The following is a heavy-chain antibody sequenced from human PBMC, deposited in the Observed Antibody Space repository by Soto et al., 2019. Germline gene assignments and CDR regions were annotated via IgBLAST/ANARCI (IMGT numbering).Heavy chain of an antibody. CDR2: IYHSGST. J-gene: IGHJ5*02. D-gene: IGHD6-13*01. CDR3: ARVPRGSSSCYGSSRFDP. Sequence: QVQLQESGPGLVKPSGTLSLTCAVSGGSISSSNWWSWVRQPPGKGLEWIGEIYHSGSTNYNPSHKSLVTISVDKSQNQFSLXLSSGTAADTAVYXXARVPRGSSSCYGSSRFDPWGQGTLVTVSS. CDR1: GGSISSSNW. V-gene: IGHV4-4*02.